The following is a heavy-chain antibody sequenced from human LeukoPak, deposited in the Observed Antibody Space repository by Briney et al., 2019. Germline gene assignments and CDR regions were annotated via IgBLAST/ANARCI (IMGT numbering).Heavy chain of an antibody. D-gene: IGHD2-21*02. CDR2: IYYSGST. CDR1: GGSISSSSYY. V-gene: IGHV4-39*01. Sequence: SETLSLTCTVSGGSISSSSYYWGWIRQPPGKGLEWIGSIYYSGSTYYNPSLKSPVTISVYTSKNQFSLKLSSVTAADTAVYYCARLLAYCGGDCYRVRDYWGQGTLVTVSS. CDR3: ARLLAYCGGDCYRVRDY. J-gene: IGHJ4*02.